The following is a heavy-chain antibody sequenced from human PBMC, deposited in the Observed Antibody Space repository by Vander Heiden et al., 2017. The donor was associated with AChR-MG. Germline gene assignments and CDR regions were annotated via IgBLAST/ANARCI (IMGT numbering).Heavy chain of an antibody. Sequence: QVTLRESGPALVKPTQTLTLTCTFSGFSLSTSGMCVGWIRPPPGKALEWLALIDWDDDKYYSTSLKTRLTISKDTSKNQVVLTMTNMDPVDTATYYCARILPHYDILTGYYNKYFDYWGQGTLVTVSS. D-gene: IGHD3-9*01. CDR1: GFSLSTSGMC. CDR3: ARILPHYDILTGYYNKYFDY. CDR2: IDWDDDK. V-gene: IGHV2-70*01. J-gene: IGHJ4*02.